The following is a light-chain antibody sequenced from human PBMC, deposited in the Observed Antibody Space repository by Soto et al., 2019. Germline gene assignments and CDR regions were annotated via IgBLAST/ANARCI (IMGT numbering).Light chain of an antibody. V-gene: IGLV2-18*02. J-gene: IGLJ3*02. CDR1: SSDVGSYNR. CDR3: SSYTSSSTWV. Sequence: ALTQPPSVSGSPGQSVTISCTGTSSDVGSYNRVSWYQQPPGTAPKLMIYQVSNRPSGVPDRFSGSKSGNTASLTISGLQAEDEADYYCSSYTSSSTWVFGGGTKLTVL. CDR2: QVS.